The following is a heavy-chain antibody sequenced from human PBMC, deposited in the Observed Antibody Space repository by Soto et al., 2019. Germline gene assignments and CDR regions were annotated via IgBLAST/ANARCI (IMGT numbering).Heavy chain of an antibody. D-gene: IGHD3-9*01. CDR1: GGSISSGDYY. J-gene: IGHJ4*02. CDR2: IYYSGST. V-gene: IGHV4-30-4*01. Sequence: SETLSLTCTVSGGSISSGDYYWSWIRQPPGKGLEWIGYIYYSGSTYYNPSLKSRVTISVDTSKNQFSLKLSSVTAADTAVYYCASYDILTGRIDYWGQGTLVTVSS. CDR3: ASYDILTGRIDY.